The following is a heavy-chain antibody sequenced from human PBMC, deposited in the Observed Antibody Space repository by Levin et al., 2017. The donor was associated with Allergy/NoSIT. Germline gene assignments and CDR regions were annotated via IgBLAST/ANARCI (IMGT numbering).Heavy chain of an antibody. CDR1: GFSFSDYY. Sequence: GESLKISCAGSGFSFSDYYMSWIRQVPGKGLEFISYISISGTTIYQSDSVRGRFTVSRDNAKNSLYLQMDSLRAEDTAVYYCARGRGARLVEDYFDTWGQGTLVTVSS. D-gene: IGHD1-26*01. J-gene: IGHJ4*02. CDR2: ISISGTTI. V-gene: IGHV3-11*01. CDR3: ARGRGARLVEDYFDT.